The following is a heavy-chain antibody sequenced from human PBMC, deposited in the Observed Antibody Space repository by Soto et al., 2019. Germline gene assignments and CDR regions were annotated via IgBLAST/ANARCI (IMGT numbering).Heavy chain of an antibody. D-gene: IGHD2-21*02. V-gene: IGHV3-49*04. CDR1: GFTFDHYA. CDR3: NTEMEVTWLPLPLIDS. Sequence: PGGSLRLSCTASGFTFDHYALSWVRQAPGKGLEWVGFIRSKAYGGTIEYAASVRGRFTISRDDSKSIAYLQMNISKTEDTALYYCNTEMEVTWLPLPLIDSWGQGTLVTVSS. J-gene: IGHJ4*02. CDR2: IRSKAYGGTI.